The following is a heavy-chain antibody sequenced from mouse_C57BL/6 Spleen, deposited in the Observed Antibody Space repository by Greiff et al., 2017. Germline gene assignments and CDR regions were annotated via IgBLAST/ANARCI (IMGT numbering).Heavy chain of an antibody. CDR3: VRAGYYAMDY. Sequence: GGGLVQPKGSLKLSCAASGFSFNTYAMNWVRQAPGKGLEWVARIRSKSNNYATYYADSVKDRFTISRDDSESMLYLQMNNLKTEDTAMYYCVRAGYYAMDYWGQGTSVTVSS. V-gene: IGHV10-1*01. J-gene: IGHJ4*01. CDR1: GFSFNTYA. CDR2: IRSKSNNYAT.